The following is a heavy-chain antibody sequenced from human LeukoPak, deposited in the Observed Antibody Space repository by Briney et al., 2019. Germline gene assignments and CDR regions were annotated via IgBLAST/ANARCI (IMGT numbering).Heavy chain of an antibody. CDR2: IYYSGST. D-gene: IGHD6-25*01. CDR3: ARVNSSGGYFDY. J-gene: IGHJ4*02. V-gene: IGHV4-59*01. CDR1: GGSISSYY. Sequence: SETLSLTCTVSGGSISSYYWSWIRQPPGKGLEWIGYIYYSGSTNYNPSLKSRVTKSVDTSKNQFSLKLSSVTAADTAVYYCARVNSSGGYFDYWGQGTLVTVSS.